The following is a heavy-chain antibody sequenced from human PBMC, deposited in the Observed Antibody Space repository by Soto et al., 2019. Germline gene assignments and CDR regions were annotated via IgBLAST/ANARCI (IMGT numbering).Heavy chain of an antibody. D-gene: IGHD2-2*01. CDR2: ISWNSGSI. V-gene: IGHV3-9*01. J-gene: IGHJ1*01. Sequence: EVQLVESGGGLLQPGRSLRLSCAASGFTFDDYAMNWVRQAPGKGLEWGSGISWNSGSIGYADSVKGRFTISRDNAKNSLDLQMNSLRAEDTALYYCAKDVPAAMRGYFQHWGQGTLVTVSS. CDR3: AKDVPAAMRGYFQH. CDR1: GFTFDDYA.